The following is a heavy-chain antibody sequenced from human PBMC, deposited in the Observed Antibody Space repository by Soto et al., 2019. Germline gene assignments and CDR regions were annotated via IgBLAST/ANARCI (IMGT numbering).Heavy chain of an antibody. CDR2: ISSSGSAI. V-gene: IGHV3-48*03. Sequence: PGGSLRLSCAASGFIFSDYEMNWVRQAPGKGLEWISYISSSGSAIYYADSMKGRFTISGDNAESSLYLLMNSLRAEDTAVYYCARDLYSAYGMDVWGQGTTVTVSS. CDR3: ARDLYSAYGMDV. J-gene: IGHJ6*02. CDR1: GFIFSDYE. D-gene: IGHD2-21*01.